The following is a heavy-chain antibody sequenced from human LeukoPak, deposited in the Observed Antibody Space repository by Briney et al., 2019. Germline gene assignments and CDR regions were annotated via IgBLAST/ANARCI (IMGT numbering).Heavy chain of an antibody. CDR1: GGSFSSYY. Sequence: PSETLSLTCTVSGGSFSSYYWNWIRQTPGKGLEWIGYISYRGNTNYNPSFNSRVILSVDTSKKQLSLKVHSVTAADTGVYYCAGRREATNFGMDVWGQGTTVTVSS. J-gene: IGHJ6*02. D-gene: IGHD1-14*01. CDR3: AGRREATNFGMDV. CDR2: ISYRGNT. V-gene: IGHV4-59*08.